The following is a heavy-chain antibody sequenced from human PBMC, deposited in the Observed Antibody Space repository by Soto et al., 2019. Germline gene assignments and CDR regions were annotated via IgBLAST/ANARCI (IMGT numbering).Heavy chain of an antibody. V-gene: IGHV3-49*01. CDR2: IRSKAYGGTP. Sequence: GGSLRLSCTASGFTFGDYAMSWFRQAPGKGLEWVGFIRSKAYGGTPEYTASVKGRFTISRDDSKSIAYLQMDSLKTEDTAVYYCTRDSSTSGCWGFSDYWGQGTLVTVSS. D-gene: IGHD7-27*01. CDR3: TRDSSTSGCWGFSDY. CDR1: GFTFGDYA. J-gene: IGHJ4*02.